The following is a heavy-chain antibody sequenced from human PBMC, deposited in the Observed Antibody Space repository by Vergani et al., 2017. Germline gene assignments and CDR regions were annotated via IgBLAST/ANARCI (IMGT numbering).Heavy chain of an antibody. CDR1: GFTFSTYA. J-gene: IGHJ4*02. Sequence: EVQLVESGGGIVKPGGSLRLSCVASGFTFSTYAMHWVRQAPGKGLEWVSALTGGGGSTYYADSFKGRFIISRDNSRDTLYLQMNSLRPEDTATYYCVKYPVSYENFFDSWGQGTLVTVSS. CDR2: LTGGGGST. V-gene: IGHV3-23*04. CDR3: VKYPVSYENFFDS. D-gene: IGHD5-12*01.